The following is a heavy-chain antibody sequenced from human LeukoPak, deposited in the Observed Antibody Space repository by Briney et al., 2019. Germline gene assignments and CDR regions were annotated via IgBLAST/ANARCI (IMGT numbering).Heavy chain of an antibody. CDR1: GGSISSSSYY. D-gene: IGHD2-2*01. CDR2: INHSGST. Sequence: SETLSLTCTVSGGSISSSSYYWGWIRQPPGKGLEWIGEINHSGSTNYNPSLKSRVTISVDTSKNQFSLKLSSVTAADTAVYYCARGGGWECSSTSCYQGRWFDPWGQGTLVTVSS. V-gene: IGHV4-39*07. CDR3: ARGGGWECSSTSCYQGRWFDP. J-gene: IGHJ5*02.